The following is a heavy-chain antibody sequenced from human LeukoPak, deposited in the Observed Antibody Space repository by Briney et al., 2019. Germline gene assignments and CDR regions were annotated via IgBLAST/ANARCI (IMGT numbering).Heavy chain of an antibody. CDR2: ISYDGSNK. CDR3: ARDGGAVVVPAAPFDN. CDR1: GFTFSSYA. D-gene: IGHD2-2*01. J-gene: IGHJ4*02. V-gene: IGHV3-30*04. Sequence: PGGSLRLSCAASGFTFSSYAMHWVRQAPGKGLEWVAVISYDGSNKYYADSVKGRLTISRDNSKNTLYLQMNSLRAEDTAVYYCARDGGAVVVPAAPFDNWGQGTLVTVSS.